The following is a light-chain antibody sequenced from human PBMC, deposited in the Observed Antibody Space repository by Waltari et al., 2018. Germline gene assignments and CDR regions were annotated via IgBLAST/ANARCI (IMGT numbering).Light chain of an antibody. Sequence: QLVVTQSPSASASLGASAKLTCTLSSGHSSNVIAWLQQHPERGPRYLMKVNSDGSHSKGDGIPERFSGSSSGAERYLTISNLQSEDEADYYCQTGGHGTWVFGGGTKLTVL. CDR1: SGHSSNV. CDR2: VNSDGSH. CDR3: QTGGHGTWV. J-gene: IGLJ3*02. V-gene: IGLV4-69*01.